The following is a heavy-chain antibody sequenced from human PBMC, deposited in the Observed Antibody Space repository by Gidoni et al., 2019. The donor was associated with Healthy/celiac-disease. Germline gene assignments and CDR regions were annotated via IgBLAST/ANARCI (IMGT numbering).Heavy chain of an antibody. CDR1: GFTFSIYA. Sequence: EVQLLESGGGLVQPGGSLRLSCAASGFTFSIYAMSWVRQAPGKGLEWVAAISGSGGSTYYADSVKGRFTISRDNSKNTLYLQMNSLRAEDTAVYYCAKGPGITGTPMDYYYYGMDVWGQGTTVTVSS. V-gene: IGHV3-23*01. D-gene: IGHD1-20*01. CDR3: AKGPGITGTPMDYYYYGMDV. J-gene: IGHJ6*02. CDR2: ISGSGGST.